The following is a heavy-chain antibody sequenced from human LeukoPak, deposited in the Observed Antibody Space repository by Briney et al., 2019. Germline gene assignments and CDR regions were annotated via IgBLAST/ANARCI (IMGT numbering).Heavy chain of an antibody. D-gene: IGHD3-10*01. J-gene: IGHJ4*02. V-gene: IGHV3-48*02. CDR1: VSSFSDHS. CDR3: ARDAHIVRGVNPLDY. Sequence: GGSLRLSCIASVSSFSDHSMNWVRQAPGKGLEWISYVSYSSSTIYYADSVKGRFTISRDNAKNSLYLQMNSLRDEDTAVYYCARDAHIVRGVNPLDYWGQRTLVTVSS. CDR2: VSYSSSTI.